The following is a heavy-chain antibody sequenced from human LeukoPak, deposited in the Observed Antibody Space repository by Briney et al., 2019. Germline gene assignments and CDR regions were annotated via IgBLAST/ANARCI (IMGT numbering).Heavy chain of an antibody. CDR1: GFTFSTYE. D-gene: IGHD2-15*01. J-gene: IGHJ6*04. Sequence: GGSLRLSCAASGFTFSTYEMNWVRQAPGKGLEWLSYISSSGSSIYSADSVKGRFTISRDNAKNSLYLQMNSLIAEDTAVYYCARGLVVAATPPYSYYGMDVWGKGTTVTVSS. V-gene: IGHV3-48*03. CDR2: ISSSGSSI. CDR3: ARGLVVAATPPYSYYGMDV.